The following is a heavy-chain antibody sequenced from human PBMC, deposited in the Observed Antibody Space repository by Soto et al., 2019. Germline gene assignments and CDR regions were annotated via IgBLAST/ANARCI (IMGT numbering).Heavy chain of an antibody. CDR2: ISVYNGNT. CDR3: AREVAGLYCYYSGMDV. Sequence: QVQLVQSGAEVKTPGASVKVSCKASGYTFTKYAISWMRQAPGQGLEWIGWISVYNGNTKYAENLQGRVTVTTDTSTTTVYMELRSLRSDDTAVYYCAREVAGLYCYYSGMDVWGQGTTVTVPS. D-gene: IGHD6-19*01. CDR1: GYTFTKYA. J-gene: IGHJ6*02. V-gene: IGHV1-18*01.